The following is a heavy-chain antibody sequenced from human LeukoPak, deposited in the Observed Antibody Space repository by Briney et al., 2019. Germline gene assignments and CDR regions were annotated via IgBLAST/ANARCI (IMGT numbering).Heavy chain of an antibody. D-gene: IGHD5-24*01. CDR3: ASLYNDYGDY. V-gene: IGHV3-23*01. CDR1: GFTFRNHG. J-gene: IGHJ4*02. CDR2: IIGTGDST. Sequence: PGGSLRLSCAASGFTFRNHGMSWVRQAPGKGLEWVSGIIGTGDSTFYADPVKGRFTISRDNSRNTLYLHMNSLRVDDTAVYYCASLYNDYGDYWGQGALVTVSP.